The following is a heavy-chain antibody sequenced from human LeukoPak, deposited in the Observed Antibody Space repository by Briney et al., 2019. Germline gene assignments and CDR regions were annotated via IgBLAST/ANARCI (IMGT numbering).Heavy chain of an antibody. CDR2: IYYSGST. CDR1: GGPISSYY. V-gene: IGHV4-59*08. J-gene: IGHJ4*02. D-gene: IGHD6-13*01. Sequence: SETLSLTCTVSGGPISSYYWNWIRQPPGKGLEWIGYIYYSGSTNYNPSLKSRVTISVDTSRNQFSLKLRSVTAADTAVYFCARQGGYSSSPDYWGQGILVTVSP. CDR3: ARQGGYSSSPDY.